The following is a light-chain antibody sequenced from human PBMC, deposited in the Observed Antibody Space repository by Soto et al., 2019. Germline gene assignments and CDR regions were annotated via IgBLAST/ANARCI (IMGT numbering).Light chain of an antibody. CDR3: QQYNNWPPWT. Sequence: IVMPHSPATLAVSPGRRAILSCTVRQTVSRTLASYQQKHGQPPRLLIYGASARAPGIPARFSGSGSGTEFTLTISSLQSEDFAVYYCQQYNNWPPWTFGQGTKVDVK. V-gene: IGKV3-15*01. CDR1: QTVSRT. CDR2: GAS. J-gene: IGKJ1*01.